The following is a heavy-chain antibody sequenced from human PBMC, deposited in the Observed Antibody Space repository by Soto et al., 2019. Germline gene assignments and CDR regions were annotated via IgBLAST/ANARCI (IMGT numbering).Heavy chain of an antibody. CDR3: ITVLGDAAAAPSVWY. Sequence: GGSLRLSCAASGFTFSNAWMNWVRQAPGKGLEWVGRIKSKTDGGTTDYAAPVKGRFTISRDDSKNTLYLQMNSLKTEDTAVYYCITVLGDAAAAPSVWYWGQGTLATVSS. CDR1: GFTFSNAW. V-gene: IGHV3-15*07. J-gene: IGHJ4*02. D-gene: IGHD6-13*01. CDR2: IKSKTDGGTT.